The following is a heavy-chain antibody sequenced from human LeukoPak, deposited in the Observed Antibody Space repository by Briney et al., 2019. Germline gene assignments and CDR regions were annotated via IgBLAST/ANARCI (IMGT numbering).Heavy chain of an antibody. D-gene: IGHD4-17*01. CDR3: ARGTVTLDY. V-gene: IGHV3-21*01. J-gene: IGHJ4*02. Sequence: PGGSLRLSCAASGFTFSSYSMNWVRQAPGQGLEWVSSIISISTYIYYADSLKGRFTISRDNAKNSVYLQMNSLRAEDTAVYYCARGTVTLDYWGQGTLVTVSS. CDR2: IISISTYI. CDR1: GFTFSSYS.